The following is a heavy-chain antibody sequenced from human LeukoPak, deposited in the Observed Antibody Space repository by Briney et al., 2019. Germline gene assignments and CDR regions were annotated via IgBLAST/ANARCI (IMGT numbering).Heavy chain of an antibody. CDR2: IYPGDSDT. Sequence: HGESLKISCKGSGYSFTSYWIGWVRQMPGKGLEWMVIIYPGDSDTGYRPSFQGQVTISADKSISTTYLQWSSLKASDTTMYYCASLYSGSTSSALGGFDYWGQGTLVTVSS. V-gene: IGHV5-51*01. CDR1: GYSFTSYW. D-gene: IGHD2-2*01. J-gene: IGHJ4*02. CDR3: ASLYSGSTSSALGGFDY.